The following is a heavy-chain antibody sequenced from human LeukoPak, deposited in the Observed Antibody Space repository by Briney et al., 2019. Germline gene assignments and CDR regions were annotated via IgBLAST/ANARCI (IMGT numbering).Heavy chain of an antibody. J-gene: IGHJ4*02. CDR2: IYYSGST. D-gene: IGHD6-19*01. CDR1: GGSISSSSYY. CDR3: ASPRGYSSGWTHY. V-gene: IGHV4-39*01. Sequence: PSETLSLTCTVSGGSISSSSYYWGWIRQPPGKGLEWIGSIYYSGSTYYNPSLKSRVTISVDTSKNQFSLKLSSVTAADTAVYYCASPRGYSSGWTHYWGQGTLVTVSS.